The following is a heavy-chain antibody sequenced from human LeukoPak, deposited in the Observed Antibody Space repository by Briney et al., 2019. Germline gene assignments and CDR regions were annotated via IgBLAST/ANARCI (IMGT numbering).Heavy chain of an antibody. CDR1: GGSFSGYY. V-gene: IGHV4-34*01. CDR2: INHSGST. CDR3: ARTGRDGYNPVHDY. J-gene: IGHJ4*02. Sequence: PSETLSLTCAVYGGSFSGYYWSWIRQPPGKGLEWIGEINHSGSTNYNPSLKSRVTISVDTSKNQFSLKLSSVTAADTAVYYCARTGRDGYNPVHDYWGQGTLVTVSS. D-gene: IGHD5-24*01.